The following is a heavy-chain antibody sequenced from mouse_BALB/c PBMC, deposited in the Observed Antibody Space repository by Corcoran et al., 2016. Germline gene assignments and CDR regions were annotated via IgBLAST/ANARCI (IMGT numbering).Heavy chain of an antibody. V-gene: IGHV1-84*02. D-gene: IGHD2-10*02. CDR3: ARGYGNYYFDY. CDR1: GYTFTDYF. Sequence: QIQLQQSGPELVKPGASVRISCNASGYTFTDYFINWVKQKPGQGLEWIGWIYPGSGNIKYNEKFKGKATLTVDTSSSTAYMQLSSLTSEDTAVYFCARGYGNYYFDYWGQGTTLTVSS. J-gene: IGHJ2*01. CDR2: IYPGSGNI.